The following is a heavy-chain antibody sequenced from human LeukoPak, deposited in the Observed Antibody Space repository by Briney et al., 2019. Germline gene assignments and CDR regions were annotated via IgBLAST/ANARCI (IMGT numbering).Heavy chain of an antibody. CDR1: GFTFSDYY. D-gene: IGHD1-1*01. Sequence: PGGSLRLSCAASGFTFSDYYMSWIRQAPGKGLEWVSYISSSGSTIYYADSVKGRFTISRDNAKNSLYLQMNSLRSEDTAVYYCATPLGNWNDVYYFDYWGQGTLVTVSS. CDR3: ATPLGNWNDVYYFDY. CDR2: ISSSGSTI. J-gene: IGHJ4*02. V-gene: IGHV3-11*01.